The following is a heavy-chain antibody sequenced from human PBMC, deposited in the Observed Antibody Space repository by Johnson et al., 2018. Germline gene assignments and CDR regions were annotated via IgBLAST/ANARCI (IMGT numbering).Heavy chain of an antibody. CDR2: IGTAGDT. Sequence: VQLVESGGGLVQXGGSLRLSCAASGFTFSRYDMHWVRQATGKGLEWVSGIGTAGDTYYPGSVKGRVTISRENAKHSLYLQMNSLSAGDTAVYYCARFLNAFDIWGQGTMVTVSS. CDR1: GFTFSRYD. V-gene: IGHV3-13*01. J-gene: IGHJ3*02. CDR3: ARFLNAFDI.